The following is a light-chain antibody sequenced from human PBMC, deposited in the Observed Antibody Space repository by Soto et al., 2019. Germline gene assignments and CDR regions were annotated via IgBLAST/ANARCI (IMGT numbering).Light chain of an antibody. V-gene: IGKV1-39*01. CDR1: QSISSY. CDR2: GAS. J-gene: IGKJ4*01. Sequence: DIEMTQSPSSLSASVGDRVTITCRASQSISSYLNWYQQKRGQAPKLLIQGASSLQSGVPLRFSGSGSGTEFSLTISSPQVEDFATYYCQQSYSSLLSFGGGTKVEI. CDR3: QQSYSSLLS.